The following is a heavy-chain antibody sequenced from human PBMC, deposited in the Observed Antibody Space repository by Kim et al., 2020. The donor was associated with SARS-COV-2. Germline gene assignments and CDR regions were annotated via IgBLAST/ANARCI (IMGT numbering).Heavy chain of an antibody. CDR2: IYYSGST. V-gene: IGHV4-31*03. J-gene: IGHJ4*02. CDR3: ARTRMGATSQSFAN. D-gene: IGHD1-26*01. Sequence: SETLSLTCTVSGGSISSGGYYWSWIRQHPGKGLEWIGYIYYSGSTYYNPSLKSRVTISVDTSKNQFSLKLSSVTAADTAVYYCARTRMGATSQSFANWGQGTLVTVSS. CDR1: GGSISSGGYY.